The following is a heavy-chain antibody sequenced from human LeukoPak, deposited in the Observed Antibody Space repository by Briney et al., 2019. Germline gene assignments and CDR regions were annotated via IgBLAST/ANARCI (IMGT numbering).Heavy chain of an antibody. J-gene: IGHJ4*02. D-gene: IGHD5-24*01. CDR1: GGSFSGYY. V-gene: IGHV4-34*01. Sequence: SETLSLTCAVYGGSFSGYYWSWIRQPPGKGLEWIGEINHSGSTNYNPSLKSRVTISVDTSKNQFSLKLSSVTTADTAVYYCARLRMGDGYPTDYWGQGTLVTASS. CDR2: INHSGST. CDR3: ARLRMGDGYPTDY.